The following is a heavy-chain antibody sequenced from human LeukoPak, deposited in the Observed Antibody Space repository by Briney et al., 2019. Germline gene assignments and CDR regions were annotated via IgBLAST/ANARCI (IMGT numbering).Heavy chain of an antibody. CDR2: IYSGGST. J-gene: IGHJ4*02. D-gene: IGHD6-6*01. V-gene: IGHV3-66*01. CDR3: ARVIAARHFDY. Sequence: PGGSLRPSCAASGFTVSNTYMSWVRQAPGKGLEWVSLIYSGGSTYYADSVKGRFTISRDNSMNTMFLQMNSLRAEDTAVYYCARVIAARHFDYWGQGTLVTVSS. CDR1: GFTVSNTY.